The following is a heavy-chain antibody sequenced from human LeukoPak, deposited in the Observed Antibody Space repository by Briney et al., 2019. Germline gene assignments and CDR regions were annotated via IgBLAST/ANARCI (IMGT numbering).Heavy chain of an antibody. V-gene: IGHV3-11*05. CDR2: ISASGSYT. CDR1: GFSFSDEY. D-gene: IGHD6-13*01. CDR3: ARDPYSSSWSYGMDF. Sequence: PGGSLRLSCAASGFSFSDEYMSWIRQAPGQGLEWISYISASGSYTNYADSVKGRFTISRDNAQSSLYLQMNSLRAEDTAVYYCARDPYSSSWSYGMDFWGQGTTVTVSS. J-gene: IGHJ6*02.